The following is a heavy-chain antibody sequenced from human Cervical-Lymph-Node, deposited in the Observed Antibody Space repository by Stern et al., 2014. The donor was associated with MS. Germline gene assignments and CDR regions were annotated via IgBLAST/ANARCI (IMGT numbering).Heavy chain of an antibody. CDR1: GASISSSY. V-gene: IGHV4-59*01. Sequence: QVQLQESGPGLVKPSETLSLTCTVSGASISSSYWSWIRQPPGKGPEWIAYIYYSGITNYNPSLRSRVTISVDMAKNQFSLKVTSVPAADPAVYSCAMWGPGGYGHFDYWGQGILVTVSS. D-gene: IGHD5-18*01. CDR2: IYYSGIT. CDR3: AMWGPGGYGHFDY. J-gene: IGHJ4*02.